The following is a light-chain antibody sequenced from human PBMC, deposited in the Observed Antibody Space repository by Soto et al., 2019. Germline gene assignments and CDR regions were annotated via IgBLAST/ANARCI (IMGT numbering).Light chain of an antibody. J-gene: IGLJ3*02. V-gene: IGLV2-23*02. CDR3: CSYVGSSILM. Sequence: QSVLTQPASVSGSPGQWITISCTGTSRDVGLYNLVSWYQQLPGKAPKLIIYEVNERPSGISDRFSGSKSGNTASLTISGLQDEDEADYYCCSYVGSSILMFGGGTKLTVL. CDR2: EVN. CDR1: SRDVGLYNL.